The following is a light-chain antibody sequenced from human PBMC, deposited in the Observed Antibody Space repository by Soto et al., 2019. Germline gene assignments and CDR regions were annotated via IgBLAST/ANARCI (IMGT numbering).Light chain of an antibody. Sequence: QSVLTQPPSASGTPGQRVTISCSGSSPNIGSNTVNWYQQLPGTAPKLLLYSNNQRPSGVPDRFSGSKSGTSASLAISGLQSGDEADYYCAAWDDSLNGPVLGGGTQLTVL. CDR2: SNN. V-gene: IGLV1-44*01. J-gene: IGLJ2*01. CDR3: AAWDDSLNGPV. CDR1: SPNIGSNT.